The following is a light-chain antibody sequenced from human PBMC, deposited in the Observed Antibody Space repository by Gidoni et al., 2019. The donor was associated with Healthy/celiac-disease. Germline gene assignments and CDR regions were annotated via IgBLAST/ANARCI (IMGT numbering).Light chain of an antibody. Sequence: SALTQPASVSGSPGPSITLSCTGTSSDVGGYNYVSWYQQHPGKAPKLMIYEVSNRPSGVSNRFSGSKSGNTASLTISGLQAEDEADYYCSSYTSSSTVVFGGGTKLTVL. J-gene: IGLJ2*01. CDR2: EVS. CDR1: SSDVGGYNY. V-gene: IGLV2-14*01. CDR3: SSYTSSSTVV.